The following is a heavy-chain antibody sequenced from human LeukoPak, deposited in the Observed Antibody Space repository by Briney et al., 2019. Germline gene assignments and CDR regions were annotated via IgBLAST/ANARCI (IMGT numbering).Heavy chain of an antibody. CDR3: ARERPTAGIPFDY. V-gene: IGHV3-21*01. D-gene: IGHD6-13*01. CDR1: GFTFSSYS. Sequence: GSLRLSCSASGFTFSSYSMNWVRQAPGNGLEWISSISSSNTYKSYADSVKVPFTISRDNAKNSLYLQMLSLRAEDTSVYYCARERPTAGIPFDYWGQETWSPSPQ. J-gene: IGHJ4*01. CDR2: ISSSNTYK.